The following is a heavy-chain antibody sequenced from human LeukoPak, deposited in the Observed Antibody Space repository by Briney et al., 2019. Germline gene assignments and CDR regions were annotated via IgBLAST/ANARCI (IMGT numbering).Heavy chain of an antibody. D-gene: IGHD2-15*01. CDR2: ISYDGSNK. J-gene: IGHJ4*02. Sequence: GGSLRLSCAASGFTFSSYGMHWVRQAPGKGLEWVAVISYDGSNKYYADSVKGRFTISRDNSKNTLYLQMNSLRAEDTAVYYCAILPGYWGQGTLVTVSS. V-gene: IGHV3-30*03. CDR3: AILPGY. CDR1: GFTFSSYG.